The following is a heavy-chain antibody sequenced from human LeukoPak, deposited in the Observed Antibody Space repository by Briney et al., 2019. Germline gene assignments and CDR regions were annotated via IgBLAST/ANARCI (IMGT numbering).Heavy chain of an antibody. CDR3: ARDPGTGHLYFDL. J-gene: IGHJ2*01. Sequence: PRGSLRLSCASSGFTFCSYAMSWVHQAPGKGLEWVSHISGSGGSTSYADSVRGRFTISRDNSKNTLYLQMNSLRAEDTAVYYCARDPGTGHLYFDLWGGGTLVTVSS. D-gene: IGHD3/OR15-3a*01. CDR1: GFTFCSYA. V-gene: IGHV3-23*01. CDR2: ISGSGGST.